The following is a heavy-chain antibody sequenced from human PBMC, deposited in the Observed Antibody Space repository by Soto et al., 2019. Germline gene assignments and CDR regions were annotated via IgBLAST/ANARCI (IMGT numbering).Heavy chain of an antibody. CDR2: IYYSGST. Sequence: PSETLSLTCTVSGGSISSSSYYWGWIRQPPGKGLEWIGRIYYSGSTYYNPSLKSRVTISVDTSKNQFSLKLSSVTAADTAVYYCARGPHSSRYNWFDPWGQGTLVTVSS. CDR1: GGSISSSSYY. CDR3: ARGPHSSRYNWFDP. D-gene: IGHD6-13*01. V-gene: IGHV4-39*07. J-gene: IGHJ5*02.